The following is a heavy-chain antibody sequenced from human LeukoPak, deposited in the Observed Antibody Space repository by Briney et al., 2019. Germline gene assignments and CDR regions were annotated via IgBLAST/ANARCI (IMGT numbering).Heavy chain of an antibody. CDR2: INAGNGNT. J-gene: IGHJ4*02. D-gene: IGHD3-10*01. Sequence: ASVTVSFKASGYTFTSYAMHWVRQAPGQRLEWMGWINAGNGNTKYSQKFQGRVTITRDTSASTAYMELSSLRSEDTAVYYCARGHLWFGELWPSDYWGQGTLVTVSS. CDR3: ARGHLWFGELWPSDY. CDR1: GYTFTSYA. V-gene: IGHV1-3*01.